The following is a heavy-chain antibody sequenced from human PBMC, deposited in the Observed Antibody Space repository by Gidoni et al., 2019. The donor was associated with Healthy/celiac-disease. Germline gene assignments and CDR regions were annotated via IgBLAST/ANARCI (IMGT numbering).Heavy chain of an antibody. V-gene: IGHV3-23*01. D-gene: IGHD2-21*02. CDR2: ISGSGGST. CDR1: GFTFRSYA. CDR3: AKDSIVVVTANAFDI. J-gene: IGHJ3*02. Sequence: EVPLLESGGGLVQPGGSLRLSCAASGFTFRSYAMSGGRQAPGKGLEWVSAISGSGGSTDYADSVKGRFTISRDNSKNTLYLQMNSLRAEDTAVYYCAKDSIVVVTANAFDIWGQGTMVTVSS.